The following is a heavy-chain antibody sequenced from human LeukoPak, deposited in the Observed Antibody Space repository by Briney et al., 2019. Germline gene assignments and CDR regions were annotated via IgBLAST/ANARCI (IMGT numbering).Heavy chain of an antibody. J-gene: IGHJ5*02. D-gene: IGHD2-21*02. CDR2: ISAYNGNT. CDR1: GGTFSSYA. Sequence: ASVKVSCKASGGTFSSYAISWVRQAPGQGLEWMGWISAYNGNTNYAQKLQGRVTMTTDTSTSTAYMELRSLRSDDTAVYYCARDPTYCGGDCWFDPWGQGTLVTVSS. V-gene: IGHV1-18*01. CDR3: ARDPTYCGGDCWFDP.